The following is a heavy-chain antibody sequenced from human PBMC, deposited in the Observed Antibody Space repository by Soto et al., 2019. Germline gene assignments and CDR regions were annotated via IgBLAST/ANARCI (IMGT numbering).Heavy chain of an antibody. CDR3: PGGGLDYGGNGRLDY. D-gene: IGHD4-17*01. CDR1: GFTVSSNY. J-gene: IGHJ4*02. CDR2: IYSGGST. Sequence: EVQLVESGGGLIQPGGSLRLSCAASGFTVSSNYMSWVRQAPGKGLEWVSVIYSGGSTYYADSVKGRFTISRDNSKNTLYLQMNSLRAEDTAVYYCPGGGLDYGGNGRLDYWGQGTLVTVSS. V-gene: IGHV3-53*01.